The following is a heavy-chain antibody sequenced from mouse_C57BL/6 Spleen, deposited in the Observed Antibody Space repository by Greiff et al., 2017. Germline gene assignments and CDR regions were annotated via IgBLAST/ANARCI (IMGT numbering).Heavy chain of an antibody. CDR3: TRGSNYVGFGY. CDR1: GFNIKDYY. D-gene: IGHD2-5*01. J-gene: IGHJ3*01. Sequence: VQLQQSGAELVRPGASVKLSCTASGFNIKDYYMHWVKQRPDQGLEWIGRIDPEDGDTEYAPKFQGKATMTADTSPNTADLQLSSLTSEDTAVYYCTRGSNYVGFGYWGQGALVTASA. V-gene: IGHV14-1*01. CDR2: IDPEDGDT.